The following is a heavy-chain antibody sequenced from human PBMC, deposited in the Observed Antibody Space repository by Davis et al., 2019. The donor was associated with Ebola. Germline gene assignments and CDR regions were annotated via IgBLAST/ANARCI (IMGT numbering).Heavy chain of an antibody. J-gene: IGHJ4*02. V-gene: IGHV1-69*13. CDR3: ATDSSGYPDFDY. D-gene: IGHD3-22*01. CDR2: IIPIFGTA. CDR1: GGTFSSYA. Sequence: SVKVSCKASGGTFSSYAISWVRQAPGQGLEWMGGIIPIFGTANYAQKFQGRVAITADESTSTAYMELSSLRSEDTAVYYCATDSSGYPDFDYWGQGTLVTVSS.